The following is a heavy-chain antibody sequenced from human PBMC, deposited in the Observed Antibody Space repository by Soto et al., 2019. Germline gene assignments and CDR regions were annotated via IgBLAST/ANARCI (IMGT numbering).Heavy chain of an antibody. D-gene: IGHD3-10*01. J-gene: IGHJ4*02. CDR2: INPNSGNT. Sequence: QVQLVQSGAEVKKPGASVKVSCKASGYTLTSYDINWVRQATGQGLEWMGWINPNSGNTDYAQKFQGRVTMTRNTSISTAYMELSSLRSEDTAVYYCAMGLYGSGSYYVDYWGQGTLVTVSS. V-gene: IGHV1-8*01. CDR1: GYTLTSYD. CDR3: AMGLYGSGSYYVDY.